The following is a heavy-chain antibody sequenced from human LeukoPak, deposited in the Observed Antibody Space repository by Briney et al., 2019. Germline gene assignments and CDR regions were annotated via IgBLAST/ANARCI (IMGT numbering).Heavy chain of an antibody. CDR2: IIPIFGTA. D-gene: IGHD3-10*01. J-gene: IGHJ4*02. CDR1: GGTFSSYA. Sequence: SVTVSCKASGGTFSSYAISWVRQAPGQGLEWMGGIIPIFGTANYAQKFQGRVTITTDESTSTAYMELSSLRSEDTAVYYCARSGSGSYTEFDYWGQGTLVTVSS. V-gene: IGHV1-69*05. CDR3: ARSGSGSYTEFDY.